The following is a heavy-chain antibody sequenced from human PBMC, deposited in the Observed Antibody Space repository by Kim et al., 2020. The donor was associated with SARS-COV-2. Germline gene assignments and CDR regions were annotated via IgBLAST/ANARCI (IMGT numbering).Heavy chain of an antibody. V-gene: IGHV1-69*13. CDR3: ARDLESSWSLWRWFDP. J-gene: IGHJ5*02. CDR1: GGTFSSYA. CDR2: IIPIFGTA. D-gene: IGHD3-3*01. Sequence: ASVKVSCKASGGTFSSYAISWVRQAPGQGLEWMGGIIPIFGTANYAQKFQGRVTITADESTSTAYMELSSLRSEDTAVYYCARDLESSWSLWRWFDPWGQGTLVTVSS.